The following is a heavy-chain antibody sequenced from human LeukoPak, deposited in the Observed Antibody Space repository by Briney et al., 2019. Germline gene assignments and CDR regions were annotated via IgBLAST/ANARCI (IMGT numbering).Heavy chain of an antibody. CDR3: ARQAPNSSRYCSSTSCYPSLNDAFDI. V-gene: IGHV3-21*01. Sequence: GGSLRLSCAASGFTFSSYSMNWVRQAPGKGLEWVSSISSSSSYIYYADSVKGRFTISRDNAKNSLYLQMNSLRAEDTAVYYCARQAPNSSRYCSSTSCYPSLNDAFDIWGQGTMVTVSS. J-gene: IGHJ3*02. D-gene: IGHD2-2*01. CDR2: ISSSSSYI. CDR1: GFTFSSYS.